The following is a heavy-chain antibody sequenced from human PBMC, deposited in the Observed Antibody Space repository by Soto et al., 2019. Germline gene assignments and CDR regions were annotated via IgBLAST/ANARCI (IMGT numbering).Heavy chain of an antibody. D-gene: IGHD4-17*01. CDR3: AHRQRTVYFDY. CDR2: FYWDEDK. J-gene: IGHJ4*02. CDR1: GFALSTSGVG. Sequence: QITLKESGPALVKPTQTLTLTCTFSGFALSTSGVGVGWIRQPPGKALEWLALFYWDEDKRYSPSLKSRLPITKDTSKNQVVLTMTNMDPVDTATYYCAHRQRTVYFDYWGQGTLVTVSS. V-gene: IGHV2-5*02.